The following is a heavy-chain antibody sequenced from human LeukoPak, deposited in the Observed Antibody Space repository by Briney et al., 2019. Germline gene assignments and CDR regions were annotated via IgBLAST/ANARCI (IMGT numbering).Heavy chain of an antibody. Sequence: GGSLRLSCSASGFPFSGYAMHWVRQAPGKGLEYVSAISSNGGSTYYADSVKGRFTISRDNSKNTLYLQMSSLRAEDTAVYYCVKDHCSSTSCPRRGYYHYYGMDVWGQGTTVTVSS. CDR1: GFPFSGYA. CDR3: VKDHCSSTSCPRRGYYHYYGMDV. V-gene: IGHV3-64D*09. D-gene: IGHD2-2*01. CDR2: ISSNGGST. J-gene: IGHJ6*02.